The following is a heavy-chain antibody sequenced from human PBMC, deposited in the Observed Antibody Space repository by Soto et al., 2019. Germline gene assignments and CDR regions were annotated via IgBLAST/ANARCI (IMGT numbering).Heavy chain of an antibody. CDR3: AKVVVVTAIDAFDI. D-gene: IGHD2-21*02. J-gene: IGHJ3*02. CDR1: GFTFSSYA. Sequence: GRSLRLSCGAAGFTFSSYAMSWVRHAPGKGLEWVSAISGSGGSTYYADSVKGRFTISRDNSKNTLYLQMNSLRAEDTAVYYCAKVVVVTAIDAFDIWGQGTMVTVSS. V-gene: IGHV3-23*01. CDR2: ISGSGGST.